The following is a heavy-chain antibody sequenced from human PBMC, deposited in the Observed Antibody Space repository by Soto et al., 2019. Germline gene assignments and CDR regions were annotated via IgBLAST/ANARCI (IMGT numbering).Heavy chain of an antibody. D-gene: IGHD3-22*01. CDR1: GFTFSSYG. V-gene: IGHV3-30*03. J-gene: IGHJ4*02. Sequence: GGSLRLSCAASGFTFSSYGMHWVRQAPGKGLEWVAVISYDGSNKYYADSVKGRFTISRDNSKNTLYLQMNSLRAEDTAVYYCATIPARERAYYYDSSGFDYWGQGTLVTVSS. CDR3: ATIPARERAYYYDSSGFDY. CDR2: ISYDGSNK.